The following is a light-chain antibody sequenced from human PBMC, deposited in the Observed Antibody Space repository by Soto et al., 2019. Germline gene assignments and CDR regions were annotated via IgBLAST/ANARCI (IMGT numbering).Light chain of an antibody. CDR3: HQYNFWPT. CDR1: QSVSTN. Sequence: EIVMTQSPATLSVSPGERATLSCRASQSVSTNLAWYQQKPGQSPRLLICGTSTRATGVPARFSGGGSGTEFTLTINSLQSEDFAVYFCHQYNFWPTFGQGTKVEFK. V-gene: IGKV3-15*01. CDR2: GTS. J-gene: IGKJ1*01.